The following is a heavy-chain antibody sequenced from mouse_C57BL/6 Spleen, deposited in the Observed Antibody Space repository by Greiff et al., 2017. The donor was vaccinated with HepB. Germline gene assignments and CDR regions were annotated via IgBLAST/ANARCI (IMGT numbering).Heavy chain of an antibody. CDR1: GFNIKDDY. J-gene: IGHJ3*01. V-gene: IGHV14-4*01. CDR3: TPITGTGFAY. Sequence: EVQLQQSGAELVRPGASVKLSCTASGFNIKDDYMHWVKQRPEQGLERIGWIDPENGDTEYGSTFQGKATITADTSSNTAYLQLSSLTSGDTAVYYCTPITGTGFAYWGQGTLVTDSA. CDR2: IDPENGDT. D-gene: IGHD4-1*01.